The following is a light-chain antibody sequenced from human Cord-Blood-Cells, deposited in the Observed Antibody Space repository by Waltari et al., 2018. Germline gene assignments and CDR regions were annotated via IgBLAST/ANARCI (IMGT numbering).Light chain of an antibody. CDR2: DVS. CDR1: SSDVGGYNY. Sequence: HSALTQPASVSGSPGQSITIPCTGTSSDVGGYNYVSWYQQHTGKAPKLMIYDVSNRPAGVSNRFYGSKSGNTASLTISGLQAEDEADYYCSSYTRSSTLVVFGGGTKLTVL. V-gene: IGLV2-14*01. CDR3: SSYTRSSTLVV. J-gene: IGLJ2*01.